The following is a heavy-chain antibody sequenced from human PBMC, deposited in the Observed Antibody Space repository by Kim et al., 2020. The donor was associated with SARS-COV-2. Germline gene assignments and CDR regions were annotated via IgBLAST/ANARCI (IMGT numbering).Heavy chain of an antibody. D-gene: IGHD3-16*01. V-gene: IGHV3-30*18. CDR2: ISYDGSNK. J-gene: IGHJ6*02. Sequence: GGSLRLSCAASGFTFSSYGMHWVRQAPGKGLEWVAVISYDGSNKYYADSVKGRFTISRDNSKNTLYLQMNSLRAEDTAVYYCAKSHGGGYYYGMDVWGQGTTVTVS. CDR1: GFTFSSYG. CDR3: AKSHGGGYYYGMDV.